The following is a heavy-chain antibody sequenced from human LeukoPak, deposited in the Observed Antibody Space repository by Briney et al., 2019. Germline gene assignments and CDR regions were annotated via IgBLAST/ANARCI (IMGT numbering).Heavy chain of an antibody. J-gene: IGHJ6*03. CDR1: GGSISSHY. V-gene: IGHV4-59*11. CDR3: ARVILKDYYYMDV. Sequence: SETLSLTCTVSGGSISSHYWSWIRQPPGKGLEWIGYIYYSGSTNYNPSLKSRVTISVDTSKNQFSLKLSSVTAADTAVYYCARVILKDYYYMDVWGKGTTVTVSS. CDR2: IYYSGST.